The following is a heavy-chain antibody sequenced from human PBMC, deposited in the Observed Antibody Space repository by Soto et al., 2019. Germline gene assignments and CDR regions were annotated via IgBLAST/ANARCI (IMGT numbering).Heavy chain of an antibody. Sequence: PSETLSLTCTVTGDSISSSSYFWGWIRQPPGKGLEWIASIYYIGTTYYSPSLQSRVTISVDTSTDQFSLEVTSVTAADTAIYYCARSGSWSFNSWGRGTLVTVSS. CDR3: ARSGSWSFNS. J-gene: IGHJ5*02. D-gene: IGHD6-13*01. CDR1: GDSISSSSYF. V-gene: IGHV4-39*01. CDR2: IYYIGTT.